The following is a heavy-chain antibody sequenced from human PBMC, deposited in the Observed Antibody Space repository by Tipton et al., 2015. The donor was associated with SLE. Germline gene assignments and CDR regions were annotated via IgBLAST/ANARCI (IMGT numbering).Heavy chain of an antibody. Sequence: TLSLTCTVSGGSINTYYWSWLRQPAGKGLEWIGRIYSSGSTSYSYSLKSRVTMSVDTSRNQFSLRLKSVTAADTAVYYCARGPKGWDYWGQGIQVTVSS. CDR3: ARGPKGWDY. J-gene: IGHJ4*02. CDR2: IYSSGST. D-gene: IGHD2-15*01. CDR1: GGSINTYY. V-gene: IGHV4-4*07.